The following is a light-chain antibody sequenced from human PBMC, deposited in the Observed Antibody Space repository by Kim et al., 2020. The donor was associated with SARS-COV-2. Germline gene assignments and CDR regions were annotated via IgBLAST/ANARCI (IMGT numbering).Light chain of an antibody. V-gene: IGKV4-1*01. CDR2: WAS. CDR1: QSVLYSSNNKNC. J-gene: IGKJ2*01. CDR3: QQYYSTPPYT. Sequence: DIVMTQSPDSLAVSLGERATINCKSSQSVLYSSNNKNCLAWYQQKPGQPPKLLIYWASTRESGVPDRFSGSGSGTDFTLTINSLQAEDVAVYYCQQYYSTPPYTFGQGTKLEI.